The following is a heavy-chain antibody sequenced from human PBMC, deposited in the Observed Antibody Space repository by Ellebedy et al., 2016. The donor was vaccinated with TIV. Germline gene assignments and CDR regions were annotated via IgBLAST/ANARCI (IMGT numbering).Heavy chain of an antibody. CDR2: MNPNSGNT. Sequence: ASVKVSXXASGYTFTSYDINWVRQATGQGLEWMGWMNPNSGNTGYAQKFQGRVTMTRNTSISTAYMELRSLRSDDTAVYYCARAGPTTGSFDYWGQGTLVTVSS. CDR3: ARAGPTTGSFDY. CDR1: GYTFTSYD. J-gene: IGHJ4*02. V-gene: IGHV1-8*01. D-gene: IGHD1-1*01.